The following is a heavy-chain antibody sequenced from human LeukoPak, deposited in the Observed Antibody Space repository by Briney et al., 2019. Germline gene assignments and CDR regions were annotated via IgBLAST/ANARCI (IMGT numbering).Heavy chain of an antibody. J-gene: IGHJ4*02. CDR2: INPRGGST. Sequence: GASVKVSYKASGYTFTRYHMDWVRQAPGQGLEWLGVINPRGGSTTYAQKFQGRVTMTRDTSTSTMYMEMSSLRSEDTAVYYCARRLYDSTGYPYYYFDSWGQGTLVTVSS. CDR3: ARRLYDSTGYPYYYFDS. D-gene: IGHD3-22*01. V-gene: IGHV1-46*01. CDR1: GYTFTRYH.